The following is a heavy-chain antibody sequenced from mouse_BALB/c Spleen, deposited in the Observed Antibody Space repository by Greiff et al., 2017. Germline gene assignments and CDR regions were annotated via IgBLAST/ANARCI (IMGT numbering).Heavy chain of an antibody. CDR1: GFNIKDTY. J-gene: IGHJ3*01. D-gene: IGHD3-2*01. CDR3: ASDSSGLAWFAY. CDR2: IDPANGNT. Sequence: EVQLVESGAELVKPGASVKLSCTASGFNIKDTYMHWVKQRPEQGLEWIGRIDPANGNTKYDPKFQGKATITADTSSNTAYLQLSSLTSEDTAVYYCASDSSGLAWFAYWGQGTLVTVSA. V-gene: IGHV14-3*02.